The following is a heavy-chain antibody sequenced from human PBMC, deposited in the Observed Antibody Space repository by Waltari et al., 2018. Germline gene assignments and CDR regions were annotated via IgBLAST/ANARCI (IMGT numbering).Heavy chain of an antibody. CDR3: ARGRYDILTGAYYYYMDV. CDR2: MNPNSGNT. D-gene: IGHD3-9*01. J-gene: IGHJ6*03. V-gene: IGHV1-8*01. Sequence: QVQLVQSGAEVKKPGASVKVSCKASGYTFTSYDINWVRQATGQGLEWMGWMNPNSGNTGYAQKFQGRVTMTRNTSISTAYMELSSLRSEDMAVYYCARGRYDILTGAYYYYMDVWGKGTTVTVSS. CDR1: GYTFTSYD.